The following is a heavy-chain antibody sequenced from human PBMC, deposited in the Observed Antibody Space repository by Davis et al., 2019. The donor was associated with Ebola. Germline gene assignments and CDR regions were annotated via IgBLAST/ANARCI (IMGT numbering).Heavy chain of an antibody. Sequence: PSETLSLTCTVSGGSISSSSYYWGWIRQPPGKGLEWIGSIYYSGSTYYNPSLKSRVTISVDTSKNQFSLKLSSVTAADTAVYYCARSPARVRGTNWFDPWGQGTLVTVSS. D-gene: IGHD3-10*01. J-gene: IGHJ5*02. V-gene: IGHV4-39*01. CDR3: ARSPARVRGTNWFDP. CDR2: IYYSGST. CDR1: GGSISSSSYY.